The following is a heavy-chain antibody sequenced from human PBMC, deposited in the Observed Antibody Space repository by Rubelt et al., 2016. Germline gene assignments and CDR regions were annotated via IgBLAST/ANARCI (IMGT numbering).Heavy chain of an antibody. V-gene: IGHV4-34*01. J-gene: IGHJ4*02. CDR3: ARASGGYYGVGTDY. CDR2: INKSGNT. Sequence: MRRQQWGAGLFRPSQTLSLTCGVYGGSFSNYYWTWIRQPPGKGLEWIGDINKSGNTDYNPSLKSRVTISVDTSKNQFSLRLSSVTAADTAVYYCARASGGYYGVGTDYWGQGRLVIVSS. D-gene: IGHD3-10*01. CDR1: GGSFSNYY.